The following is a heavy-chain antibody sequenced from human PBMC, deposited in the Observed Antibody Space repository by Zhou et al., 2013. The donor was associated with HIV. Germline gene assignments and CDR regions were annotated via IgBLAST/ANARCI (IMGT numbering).Heavy chain of an antibody. CDR2: LNPNTGAT. J-gene: IGHJ3*02. V-gene: IGHV1-2*02. CDR1: GYTFTGYY. CDR3: ARGGIAATGWDAFDI. D-gene: IGHD6-13*01. Sequence: QVQLEQSGPEMKKPGASLKVSCKASGYTFTGYYVHWVRQAPGKGLEWMGRLNPNTGATDFAQKFQGRVTMTRDTSINTAYMEVNSLRSDDTAVYYCARGGIAATGWDAFDIWGQGTMVTVSS.